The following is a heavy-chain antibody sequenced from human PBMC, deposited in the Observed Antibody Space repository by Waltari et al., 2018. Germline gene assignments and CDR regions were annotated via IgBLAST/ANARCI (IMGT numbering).Heavy chain of an antibody. CDR1: GGTFTSDT. J-gene: IGHJ6*02. D-gene: IGHD3-22*01. CDR3: AGGDGGYYYHKMDV. V-gene: IGHV1-69*02. Sequence: QVQLVQSGAEAKKPGSSVRVSCRASGGTFTSDTVNWVRQAPGKGLEWMGRIIPDMSETEYALKFQGRITITADKATGTVYMELSSLRSDDTAVYYCAGGDGGYYYHKMDVGGQGTTVIVSS. CDR2: IIPDMSET.